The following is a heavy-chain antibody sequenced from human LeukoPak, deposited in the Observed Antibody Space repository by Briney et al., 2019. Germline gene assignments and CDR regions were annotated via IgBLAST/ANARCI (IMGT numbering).Heavy chain of an antibody. D-gene: IGHD3-10*01. J-gene: IGHJ4*02. CDR2: IIPIFGPA. CDR3: ASSRVRGVSFYFDS. Sequence: SVKVSCKASGGTFKTYGLSWVRQAPGQGLEWIGKIIPIFGPAIYAQKFRGRLTITTDESTSTAYMEVSSLRSEDTAVYYCASSRVRGVSFYFDSWGQGTLVTVSS. CDR1: GGTFKTYG. V-gene: IGHV1-69*05.